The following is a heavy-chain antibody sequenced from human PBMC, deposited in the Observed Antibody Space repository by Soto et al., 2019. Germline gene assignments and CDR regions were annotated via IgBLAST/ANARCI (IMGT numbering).Heavy chain of an antibody. CDR1: GYTFTGCY. V-gene: IGHV1-2*04. D-gene: IGHD5-18*01. Sequence: ASVKVSCKASGYTFTGCYMHWVRQAPGQGLEWMGWINPNSGGTNYAQKFQGWVTMTRDTSISTAYMELSRLRSDDTAVYYRARDIAEYIYGLYSGYYYYYGMDVWGQGTTVTVSS. CDR3: ARDIAEYIYGLYSGYYYYYGMDV. CDR2: INPNSGGT. J-gene: IGHJ6*02.